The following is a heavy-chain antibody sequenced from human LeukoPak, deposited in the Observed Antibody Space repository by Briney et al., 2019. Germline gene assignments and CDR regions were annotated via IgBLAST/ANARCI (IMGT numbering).Heavy chain of an antibody. V-gene: IGHV3-33*01. CDR3: ARPQPDCSGGSCYSGSFDY. J-gene: IGHJ4*02. D-gene: IGHD2-15*01. CDR1: GFTFSSYG. CDR2: IWYDGSNK. Sequence: GGSLRLSCAASGFTFSSYGMHWVRQAPGKGLEWVAVIWYDGSNKYYADSVKGRFTISRDNSKNTLYLQMNSLRAEDTAVYYCARPQPDCSGGSCYSGSFDYWGQGTLVTVSS.